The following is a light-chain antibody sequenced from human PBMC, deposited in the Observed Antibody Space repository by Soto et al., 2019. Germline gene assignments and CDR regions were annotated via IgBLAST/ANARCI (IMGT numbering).Light chain of an antibody. Sequence: EIVMTQSPATLSVSPGERVTLSCRASQSVSTNLAWYQQKPGQAPRLLIYSASTRATGIPARFSGSGSGTEFTLTISSLQSEDFAVYYCQQYGSSITFGQGTRLEIK. CDR1: QSVSTN. CDR3: QQYGSSIT. V-gene: IGKV3-15*01. J-gene: IGKJ5*01. CDR2: SAS.